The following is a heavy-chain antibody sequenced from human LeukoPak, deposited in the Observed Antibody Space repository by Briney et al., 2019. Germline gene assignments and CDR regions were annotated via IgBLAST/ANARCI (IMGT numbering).Heavy chain of an antibody. CDR1: GFTFSSYG. D-gene: IGHD5-24*01. J-gene: IGHJ4*02. Sequence: GGSLRLSCAASGFTFSSYGMSWVRQAPGKGLEWVSGISGSGGNTYYADSVKGRFTISRDNSENTLYLQMNSLRAGDTAVYYCAKDPERWLQLRLGFSDWGQGTLVTVSS. CDR3: AKDPERWLQLRLGFSD. V-gene: IGHV3-23*01. CDR2: ISGSGGNT.